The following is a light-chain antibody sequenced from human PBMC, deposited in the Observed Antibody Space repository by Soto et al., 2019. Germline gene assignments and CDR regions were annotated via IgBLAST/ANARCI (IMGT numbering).Light chain of an antibody. CDR2: VAS. J-gene: IGKJ1*01. CDR3: QQSYRIPRT. V-gene: IGKV1-39*01. Sequence: DIQMTQSPSSLFASVGDRVTITCRASQGISTYLNWYQQRPGKAPKLLIYVASSLQSGVPSRFSGSGSGTGFTLTINSLQPEDFATYYCQQSYRIPRTFGQGTKVDIK. CDR1: QGISTY.